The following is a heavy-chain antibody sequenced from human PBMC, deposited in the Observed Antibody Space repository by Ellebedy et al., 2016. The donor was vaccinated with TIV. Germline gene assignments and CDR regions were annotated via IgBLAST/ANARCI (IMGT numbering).Heavy chain of an antibody. V-gene: IGHV1-8*01. Sequence: ASVKVSXXASGYAFTSYDINWVRQVTGQGLEWMGWMNPNSGNTGYAQKFQGRVTMTRDTSISTAYMELSRLRSDDTAVYYCARDVAVAGPDYWGQGTLVTVSS. CDR2: MNPNSGNT. D-gene: IGHD6-19*01. CDR3: ARDVAVAGPDY. J-gene: IGHJ4*02. CDR1: GYAFTSYD.